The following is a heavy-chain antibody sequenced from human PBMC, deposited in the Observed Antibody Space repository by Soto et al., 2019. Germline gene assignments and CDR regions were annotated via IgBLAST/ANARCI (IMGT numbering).Heavy chain of an antibody. Sequence: QVQLVQSGAEVKKPGSSVKVSCKASGGTFSSYAISWVRQAPGQGLEWMGGIIPIFGTANYAQKFQGRVTITADESTSTAYMELSSLRSEDTAVYYCATNLRFLEWSPSYYGMDVWGQGTTVTVSS. D-gene: IGHD3-3*01. CDR2: IIPIFGTA. J-gene: IGHJ6*02. CDR3: ATNLRFLEWSPSYYGMDV. V-gene: IGHV1-69*01. CDR1: GGTFSSYA.